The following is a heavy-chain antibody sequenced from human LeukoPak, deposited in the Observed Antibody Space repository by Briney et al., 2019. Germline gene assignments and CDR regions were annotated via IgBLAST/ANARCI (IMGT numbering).Heavy chain of an antibody. CDR3: ARSFNYYYYYMDV. V-gene: IGHV4-34*01. D-gene: IGHD2/OR15-2a*01. CDR1: GGSFSGYY. Sequence: SETLSLTCAVYGGSFSGYYWSWIRQPPGKGLEWIGEINHSGSTNYNPSLKSRVTISVDTSKNQFSLKLSSVTAADTAVYYCARSFNYYYYYMDVWGEGTTVTVSS. CDR2: INHSGST. J-gene: IGHJ6*03.